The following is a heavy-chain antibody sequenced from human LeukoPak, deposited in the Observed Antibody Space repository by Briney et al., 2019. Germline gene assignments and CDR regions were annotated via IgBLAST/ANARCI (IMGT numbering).Heavy chain of an antibody. CDR1: GFTFSSYS. CDR2: ISSSSSYI. CDR3: ARTREAAPLNWFDP. Sequence: PGGSLRLSCAASGFTFSSYSMNWVRQAPGKGLEWVSSISSSSSYIYYADSVKGRFTISRDNAKNSLYLQMNSLRVEDTAVYYCARTREAAPLNWFDPWGQGTLVTVSS. D-gene: IGHD2-15*01. V-gene: IGHV3-21*01. J-gene: IGHJ5*02.